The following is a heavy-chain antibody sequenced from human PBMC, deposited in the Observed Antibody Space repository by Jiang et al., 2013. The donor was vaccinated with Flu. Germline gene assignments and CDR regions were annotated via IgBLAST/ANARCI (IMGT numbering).Heavy chain of an antibody. CDR2: IIPIFGRS. CDR1: GGTFSSNA. V-gene: IGHV1-69*06. Sequence: GAEVKKPGSSVKVSRKASGGTFSSNAISWVRQAPGQALEWMGGIIPIFGRSNYAQKFQGRVTITADKSTSTVYMEVSSLRSEDTAVYYCARGPYSNYVEYYYYNRAFISRRAGGGSCFDYWGQGTLVTVSS. J-gene: IGHJ4*02. D-gene: IGHD2-15*01. CDR3: ARGPYSNYVEYYYYNRAFISRRAGGGSCFDY.